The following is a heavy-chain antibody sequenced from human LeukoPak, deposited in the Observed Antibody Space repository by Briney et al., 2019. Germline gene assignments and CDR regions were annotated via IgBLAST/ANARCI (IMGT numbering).Heavy chain of an antibody. J-gene: IGHJ5*02. CDR3: ARVGIRYCSSTSCYWFDP. Sequence: GGSLRLSCAASGFTFSSYGMHWVRQAPGKGLEWVAVISYDGSNKYYADSVKGRFTISRDNSKNTLYLQMNSLRAEDTAVYYCARVGIRYCSSTSCYWFDPWGQGTLVTVSS. CDR1: GFTFSSYG. V-gene: IGHV3-30*19. CDR2: ISYDGSNK. D-gene: IGHD2-2*01.